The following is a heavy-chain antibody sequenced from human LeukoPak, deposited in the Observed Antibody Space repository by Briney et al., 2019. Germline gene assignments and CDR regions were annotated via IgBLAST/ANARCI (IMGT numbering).Heavy chain of an antibody. CDR1: VASISNYY. D-gene: IGHD5-18*01. J-gene: IGHJ4*02. CDR3: ASPRTSYRYTFDY. Sequence: SETLSLTCAVSVASISNYYWSWIRQAPGKGLEWIGYISTSGSTNYNPSLKSRVSISLDTSNNRFSLNLNFVTAADSAVYFCASPRTSYRYTFDYWGPGALVTVSS. V-gene: IGHV4-4*09. CDR2: ISTSGST.